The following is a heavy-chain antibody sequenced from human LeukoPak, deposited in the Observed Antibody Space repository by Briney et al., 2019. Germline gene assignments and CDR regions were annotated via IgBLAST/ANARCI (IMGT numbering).Heavy chain of an antibody. V-gene: IGHV5-51*01. D-gene: IGHD6-19*01. CDR2: IYVDDSDT. CDR3: ARQAVAGTLDY. CDR1: GYSFTTYW. J-gene: IGHJ4*02. Sequence: GESLKISFKGFGYSFTTYWIGWVRQMPGKGLEWMGIIYVDDSDTRYSPSFQGQVTFSADKSINTAYLQWSSLKASDTAMYYCARQAVAGTLDYWGPGTPVTVSS.